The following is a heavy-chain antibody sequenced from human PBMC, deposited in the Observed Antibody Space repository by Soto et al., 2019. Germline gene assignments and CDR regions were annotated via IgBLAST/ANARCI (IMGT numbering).Heavy chain of an antibody. J-gene: IGHJ6*02. CDR2: ISYDGSNK. CDR1: GFTFSSYA. Sequence: GGSLRLSCAASGFTFSSYAMHWVRQAPGKGLEWVAVISYDGSNKYYADSVKGRFTISRDNSKNTLYLQMNSLRAEDTAVYYCARAVVMDNYYGMDVWGQGTTVTVSS. CDR3: ARAVVMDNYYGMDV. D-gene: IGHD3-22*01. V-gene: IGHV3-30-3*01.